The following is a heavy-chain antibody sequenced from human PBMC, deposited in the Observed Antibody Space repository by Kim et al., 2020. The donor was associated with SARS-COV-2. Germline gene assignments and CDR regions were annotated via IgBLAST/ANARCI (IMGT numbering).Heavy chain of an antibody. J-gene: IGHJ6*02. D-gene: IGHD3-16*01. Sequence: GGSLRLSCAASGFTFSSYGMHWVRQAPGKGLEWVAVISYDGSNKYYADSVKGRFTISRDNSKNTLYLQMNSLRAEDTAVYYCAKGKIGSLGHWMDVWGQGTTVTVSS. CDR2: ISYDGSNK. CDR3: AKGKIGSLGHWMDV. V-gene: IGHV3-30*18. CDR1: GFTFSSYG.